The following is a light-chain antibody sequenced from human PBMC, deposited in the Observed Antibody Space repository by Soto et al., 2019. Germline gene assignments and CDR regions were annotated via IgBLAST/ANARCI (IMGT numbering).Light chain of an antibody. CDR3: QQLHIFSPAFT. J-gene: IGKJ3*01. V-gene: IGKV1-9*01. CDR2: AAS. Sequence: DIQLTQSPFFLSASVGDRVTITCRASQSIRTYLAWYQQRPGKAPKLLIYAASTLRTGVAARFTGSGSGSEITLTITILQLDDVEFYSYQQLHIFSPAFTFGPGTKVDIK. CDR1: QSIRTY.